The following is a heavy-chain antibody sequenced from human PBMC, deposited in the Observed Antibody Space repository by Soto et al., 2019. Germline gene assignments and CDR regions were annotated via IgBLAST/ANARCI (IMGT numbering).Heavy chain of an antibody. CDR1: GFTFSSYG. J-gene: IGHJ4*02. CDR2: ISYDGSNK. Sequence: PGGSLRLSCAASGFTFSSYGMHWVRQAPGKGLEWVAVISYDGSNKYYADSVKGRFTISRDNSKNTLYLQMNSLRAEDTAVYYCAKGRFWGYSYNYYFDYWGQGTLVTVSS. D-gene: IGHD5-18*01. CDR3: AKGRFWGYSYNYYFDY. V-gene: IGHV3-30*18.